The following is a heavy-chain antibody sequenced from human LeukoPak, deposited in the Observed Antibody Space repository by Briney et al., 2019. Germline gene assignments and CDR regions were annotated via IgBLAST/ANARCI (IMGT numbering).Heavy chain of an antibody. D-gene: IGHD2/OR15-2a*01. CDR1: GFTFSSYG. J-gene: IGHJ4*02. CDR2: IKSNADGGTP. Sequence: PGGSLRLPCAASGFTFSSYGMHWVRQAPGKGLEWVGRIKSNADGGTPDYAAPARGRFTISRDDSKNTLYLQMNSLKTEDTAVYYCTTFYHEYSPYWGRGTLVTVSS. CDR3: TTFYHEYSPY. V-gene: IGHV3-15*01.